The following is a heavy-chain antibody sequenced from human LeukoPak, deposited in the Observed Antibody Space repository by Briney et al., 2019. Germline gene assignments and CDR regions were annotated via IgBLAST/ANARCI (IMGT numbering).Heavy chain of an antibody. CDR1: GFTFRSYG. V-gene: IGHV3-33*06. Sequence: PGGSLRLSCAASGFTFRSYGMNWVRQAPGKGLEWVAVIWYGGSNKYYADSVKGRFTISRDNSKNTLYLQMNSLRAEDTAVYYCAKGLTIFGVVNNSPDYWGQGTLVTVSS. CDR3: AKGLTIFGVVNNSPDY. CDR2: IWYGGSNK. D-gene: IGHD3-3*01. J-gene: IGHJ4*02.